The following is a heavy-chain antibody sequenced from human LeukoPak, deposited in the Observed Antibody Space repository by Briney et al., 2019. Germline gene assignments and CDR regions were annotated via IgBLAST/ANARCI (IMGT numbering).Heavy chain of an antibody. CDR3: TTCLNGAGQPVAIYYYGMDV. V-gene: IGHV1-24*01. CDR1: GYTLTEMS. CDR2: FDSEYGET. Sequence: ATVKVSCKVSGYTLTEMSIHWVRQAPGGALEWMGGFDSEYGETVYAPKFQGRVTMTEDTSADTAYMELSSLRSEDTAVYYCTTCLNGAGQPVAIYYYGMDVWGQGTTVTVSS. D-gene: IGHD2-2*01. J-gene: IGHJ6*02.